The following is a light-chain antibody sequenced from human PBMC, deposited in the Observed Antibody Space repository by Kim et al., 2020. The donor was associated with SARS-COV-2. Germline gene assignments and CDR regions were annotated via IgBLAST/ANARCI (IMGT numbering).Light chain of an antibody. CDR3: QQYGSPPAT. CDR2: GAS. CDR1: QSVSSSY. Sequence: SPGERATLSCRASQSVSSSYLAWYQQKAGQSPRLLIYGASSRATGIPDRFSGGGSGTDFTLSISRLEPEDFAVYYCQQYGSPPATFGQGTKVDIK. J-gene: IGKJ1*01. V-gene: IGKV3-20*01.